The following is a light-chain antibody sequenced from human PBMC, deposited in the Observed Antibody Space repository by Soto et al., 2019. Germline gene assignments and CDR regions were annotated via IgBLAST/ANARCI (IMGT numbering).Light chain of an antibody. CDR2: EVT. Sequence: QSALTQPASVSGSPGQSITISCTGSSNDVGGYDYVSWYQHKPGSAPKLMIFEVTSRPSQVSTRFSGSKSGNTASLTISGVQVEDEADYYCSSYTTASTVVFGAGTKLTVL. CDR1: SNDVGGYDY. V-gene: IGLV2-14*01. CDR3: SSYTTASTVV. J-gene: IGLJ2*01.